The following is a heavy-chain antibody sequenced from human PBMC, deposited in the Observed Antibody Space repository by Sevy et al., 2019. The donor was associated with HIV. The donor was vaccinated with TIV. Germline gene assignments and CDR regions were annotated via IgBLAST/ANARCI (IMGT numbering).Heavy chain of an antibody. CDR2: IYSDGRT. CDR1: GLSVSDNY. V-gene: IGHV3-66*01. CDR3: ARDRYYDASGYYYYYYGMDV. J-gene: IGHJ6*02. D-gene: IGHD3-22*01. Sequence: GGSLRLSCAASGLSVSDNYMNWVCQAPGKGLELVSVIYSDGRTYYADSVKGRFTISRDNSKNTLYLHMNNLRPEDTAVYYCARDRYYDASGYYYYYYGMDVWGQRTTVTVSS.